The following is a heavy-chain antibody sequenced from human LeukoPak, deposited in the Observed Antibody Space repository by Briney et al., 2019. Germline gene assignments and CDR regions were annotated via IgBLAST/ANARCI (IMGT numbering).Heavy chain of an antibody. CDR1: GFTVSSNY. CDR3: ASRYGDSGDFQH. CDR2: IYSCGST. V-gene: IGHV3-66*03. Sequence: GGSLGLSCAASGFTVSSNYMSWVRQAPGKGLEWVSVIYSCGSTYYADSVKGRFTISRDNAKNSLYLQMNSLRAEDTAVYYCASRYGDSGDFQHWGQGTLVTVSS. J-gene: IGHJ1*01. D-gene: IGHD4-17*01.